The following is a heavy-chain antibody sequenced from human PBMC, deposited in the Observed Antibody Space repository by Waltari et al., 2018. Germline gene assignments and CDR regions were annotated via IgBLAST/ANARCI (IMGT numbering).Heavy chain of an antibody. CDR2: ISGSGGST. CDR3: AKAPRALGATKYSYFDY. Sequence: EVQLVESGGGLVQPGGSLRLSCAASGFTFSSYAMSWVRQAPGKGLEWVSAISGSGGSTYDADSVKGRFTISRDNSKNTLYLQMNSLRAEDTAVYYCAKAPRALGATKYSYFDYWGQGTLVTVSS. D-gene: IGHD1-26*01. V-gene: IGHV3-23*04. CDR1: GFTFSSYA. J-gene: IGHJ4*02.